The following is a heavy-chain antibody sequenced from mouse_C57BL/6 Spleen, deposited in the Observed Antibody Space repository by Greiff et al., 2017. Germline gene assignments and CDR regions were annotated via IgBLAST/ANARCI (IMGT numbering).Heavy chain of an antibody. D-gene: IGHD4-1*01. Sequence: QVQLQQPGAELVRPGSSVKLSCKASGYTFTSYWMDWVKQRPGQGLEWIGNIYPSDSETHYNQKFKDKATLTVDKSSSTAYMQLSSLTSEDSAVYYCARGPGTGRDDWGQGTTLTVSS. CDR3: ARGPGTGRDD. CDR1: GYTFTSYW. CDR2: IYPSDSET. J-gene: IGHJ2*01. V-gene: IGHV1-61*01.